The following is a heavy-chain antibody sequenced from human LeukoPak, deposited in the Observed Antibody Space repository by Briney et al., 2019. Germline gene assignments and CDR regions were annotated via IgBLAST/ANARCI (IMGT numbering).Heavy chain of an antibody. J-gene: IGHJ6*03. CDR3: ARDIVGATTFYYYYMDV. CDR2: IYHSGST. V-gene: IGHV4-38-2*02. D-gene: IGHD1-26*01. CDR1: GYSISSGYC. Sequence: SETLSLTCTVSGYSISSGYCWGWIRQPPGKGLEWIGSIYHSGSTYYNPSLKSRVTISVDTSKNQFSLKLSSVTAADTAVYYCARDIVGATTFYYYYMDVWGKGTTVTVSS.